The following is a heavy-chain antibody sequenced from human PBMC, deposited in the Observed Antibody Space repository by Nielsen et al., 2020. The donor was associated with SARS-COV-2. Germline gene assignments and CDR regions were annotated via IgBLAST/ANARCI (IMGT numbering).Heavy chain of an antibody. Sequence: GESLKISYAASGFTFSSYDMHWVRQATGKGLEWVSAIGTAGDTYYPGSVKGRFTISRENAKNSLYLQMNSLRAGDTAVYYCARAEMGTYYYGSGVPYYFDYWGQGTLVTVSS. CDR1: GFTFSSYD. CDR2: IGTAGDT. CDR3: ARAEMGTYYYGSGVPYYFDY. D-gene: IGHD3-10*01. V-gene: IGHV3-13*01. J-gene: IGHJ4*02.